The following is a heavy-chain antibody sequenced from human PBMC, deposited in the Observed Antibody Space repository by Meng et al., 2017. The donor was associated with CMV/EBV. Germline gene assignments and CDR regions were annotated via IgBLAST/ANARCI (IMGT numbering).Heavy chain of an antibody. J-gene: IGHJ5*02. CDR3: ARSMVVAGDWFDP. CDR1: GGSISSYY. CDR2: IYTSGST. Sequence: QVPTQDSGPGPVKPSETRSLTFTVPGGSISSYYWSSTRQPGGKGLEWIGRIYTSGSTNYNPSLKSRVTMSVDTSKNQFSLKLSSVTAADTAVYYCARSMVVAGDWFDPWGQGTLVTASS. V-gene: IGHV4-4*07. D-gene: IGHD2-15*01.